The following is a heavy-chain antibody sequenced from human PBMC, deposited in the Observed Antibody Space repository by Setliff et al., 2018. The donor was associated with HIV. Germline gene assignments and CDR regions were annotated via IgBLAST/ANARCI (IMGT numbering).Heavy chain of an antibody. CDR1: GFTFSHYS. Sequence: TGGSLRLSCAASGFTFSHYSMIWVRQGPGKGLEWVSSVSSSSSYIYYADSVKGRFTISRDNAKNSLSLQMISLRAEDTAVYYCAYYSSGSFYLGYYYFYDGSDYHYRHFDDWGQGTLVTV. CDR2: VSSSSSYI. D-gene: IGHD3-10*01. CDR3: AYYSSGSFYLGYYYFYDGSDYHYRHFDD. V-gene: IGHV3-21*01. J-gene: IGHJ4*02.